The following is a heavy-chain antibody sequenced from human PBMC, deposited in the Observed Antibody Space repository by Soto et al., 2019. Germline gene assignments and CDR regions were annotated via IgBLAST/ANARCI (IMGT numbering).Heavy chain of an antibody. J-gene: IGHJ6*03. CDR3: AREGGGNSAYYYYMDV. CDR1: GFTFSSYG. CDR2: IWYDGSNK. V-gene: IGHV3-33*01. Sequence: QVQLVESGGGVVQPGRSLRLSCAASGFTFSSYGMHWVRQAPGKGLEWVAVIWYDGSNKYYADSVKGRFTISRDNSKNTLYLQMNSLRAEDTAVYYCAREGGGNSAYYYYMDVWGKGTTVTVSS. D-gene: IGHD4-4*01.